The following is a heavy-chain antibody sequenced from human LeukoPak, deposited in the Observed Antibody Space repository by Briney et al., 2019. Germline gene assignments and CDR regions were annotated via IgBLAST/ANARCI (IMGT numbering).Heavy chain of an antibody. Sequence: GGSLRLSCSASGFTFSSYAMHWVRQAPGKGLEYVSAISSNGGSTYYADSVKGRFTISRDNSKNTLYLQMNSLRAEDTAVYYCARDQFSSGYDYWGQGTLVTVSS. CDR2: ISSNGGST. D-gene: IGHD3-22*01. CDR1: GFTFSSYA. V-gene: IGHV3-64*04. CDR3: ARDQFSSGYDY. J-gene: IGHJ4*02.